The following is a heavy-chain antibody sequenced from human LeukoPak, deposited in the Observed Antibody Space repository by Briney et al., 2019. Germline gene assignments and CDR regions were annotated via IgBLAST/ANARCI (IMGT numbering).Heavy chain of an antibody. D-gene: IGHD6-19*01. V-gene: IGHV4-34*01. J-gene: IGHJ4*02. Sequence: PSETLSLTCTVSGGSFSGYHRSWIRQPPGKGLEWIGEINRRGITTYNPSLKSRVTISLDTSKNQFSLKLSSVTAADTAVYYCARGPVIAVADPFDYWGQGTLVTVSS. CDR3: ARGPVIAVADPFDY. CDR1: GGSFSGYH. CDR2: INRRGIT.